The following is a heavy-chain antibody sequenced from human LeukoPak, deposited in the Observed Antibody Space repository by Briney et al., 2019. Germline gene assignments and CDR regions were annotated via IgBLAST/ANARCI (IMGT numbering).Heavy chain of an antibody. J-gene: IGHJ3*02. CDR2: IYYGGRT. Sequence: SETLSLTCTVSGGSISSYYWSWIRQPPGKGLAWIGYIYYGGRTYYNPSLKSRVTISVDTSKNQFSLKLSSVTAADTAVYYCARGSKKTYYYDSSGYMAFDIWGQGTMVTVSS. D-gene: IGHD3-22*01. CDR3: ARGSKKTYYYDSSGYMAFDI. V-gene: IGHV4-59*08. CDR1: GGSISSYY.